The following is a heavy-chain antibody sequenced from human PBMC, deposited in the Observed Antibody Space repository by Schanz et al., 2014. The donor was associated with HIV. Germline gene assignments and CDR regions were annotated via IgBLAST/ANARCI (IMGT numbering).Heavy chain of an antibody. V-gene: IGHV1-69*01. D-gene: IGHD3-22*01. J-gene: IGHJ4*02. CDR1: GGTFNSHG. CDR3: VRVANYDGDDYYQRSHFDL. CDR2: IMPKFGTE. Sequence: QVQLVQSGAEVKKPGTSVKVSCMVPGGTFNSHGFGWVRQAPGQGLEWLGLIMPKFGTENYAQKYQGRVTLTADATTAYMDLSSLKFEDTAVYYCVRVANYDGDDYYQRSHFDLWGQGTLVTVSS.